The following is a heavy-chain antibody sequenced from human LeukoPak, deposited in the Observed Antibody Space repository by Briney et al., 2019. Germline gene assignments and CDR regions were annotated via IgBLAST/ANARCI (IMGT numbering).Heavy chain of an antibody. V-gene: IGHV3-23*01. J-gene: IGHJ6*03. CDR3: AKVRVGATHYYYYYYMDV. CDR1: GFTVSSNY. D-gene: IGHD1-26*01. CDR2: ISGSGGST. Sequence: PGGSLRLSCAASGFTVSSNYMSWVRQAPGKGLEWVSAISGSGGSTYYADSAKGRFTISRDNSKNTLYLQMNSLRAEDTAVYYCAKVRVGATHYYYYYYMDVWGKGTTVTISS.